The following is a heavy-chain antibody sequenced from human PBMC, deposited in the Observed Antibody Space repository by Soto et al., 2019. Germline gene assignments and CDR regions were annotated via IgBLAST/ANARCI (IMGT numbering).Heavy chain of an antibody. V-gene: IGHV2-5*01. D-gene: IGHD6-13*01. CDR3: AHRLPGPSGYDV. J-gene: IGHJ6*02. Sequence: QITLKESGPTLVKPTQTLTLTCTFSGFSLTSGVVGVGWIRQPPEEALEWLAHIYWNDEQYYNPSLRNRLTNTGDTSKSQVVLTMTNMDPVDTATYYCAHRLPGPSGYDVWGQGTTVTVSS. CDR2: IYWNDEQ. CDR1: GFSLTSGVVG.